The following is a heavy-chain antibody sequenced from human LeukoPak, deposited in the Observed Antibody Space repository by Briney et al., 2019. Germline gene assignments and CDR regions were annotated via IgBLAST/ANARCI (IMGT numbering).Heavy chain of an antibody. CDR1: GGPISSGGYY. Sequence: SETLSLTCTVSGGPISSGGYYWSWLRQHPGKGLEWIGYIYYSGSTYYNPSLKSRVTISVDTSKNQFSLKLSSVTAADTAVYYCARVTTVTMYNWFDPWGQGTLVTVSS. V-gene: IGHV4-31*03. J-gene: IGHJ5*02. CDR3: ARVTTVTMYNWFDP. CDR2: IYYSGST. D-gene: IGHD4-17*01.